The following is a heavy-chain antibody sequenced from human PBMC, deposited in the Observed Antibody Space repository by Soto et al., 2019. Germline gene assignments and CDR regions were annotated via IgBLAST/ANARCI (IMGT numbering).Heavy chain of an antibody. CDR3: AKDGTP. CDR1: GVTFSSYG. D-gene: IGHD1-26*01. J-gene: IGHJ5*02. V-gene: IGHV3-30*18. Sequence: QVQLVESGGGVVQPGRSLRLSCAASGVTFSSYGMHWVGQAPGKGLEWVAVISYDGSNKYYADSVKGRFTISRDNSKNTLYLQMNSLRAEDTAVYYCAKDGTPWGQGTLVTVSS. CDR2: ISYDGSNK.